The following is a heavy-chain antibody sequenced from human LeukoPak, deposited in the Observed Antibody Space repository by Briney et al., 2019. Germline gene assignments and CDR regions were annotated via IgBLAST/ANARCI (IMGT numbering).Heavy chain of an antibody. CDR1: GYTFTSYA. CDR3: ASEIVVVPAAVYPSPDSNRDAFDI. V-gene: IGHV1-69*05. D-gene: IGHD2-2*01. Sequence: VASVKVSCKASGYTFTSYAISWVRQAPGQGLEWMGRIIPIFGTANYAQKFQGRVTITTDESTSTAYMELSSLRSEDTAVYYCASEIVVVPAAVYPSPDSNRDAFDIWGQGTMVTVSS. CDR2: IIPIFGTA. J-gene: IGHJ3*02.